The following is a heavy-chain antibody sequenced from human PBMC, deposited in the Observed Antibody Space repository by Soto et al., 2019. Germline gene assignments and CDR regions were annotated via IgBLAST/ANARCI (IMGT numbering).Heavy chain of an antibody. J-gene: IGHJ6*02. CDR2: INAGNGNT. CDR1: GYTFTSYA. Sequence: ASVKVSCKASGYTFTSYAMHWVRQAPGQRLEWMGWINAGNGNTKYSQKFQGRVTITRDTSASTAYMELSSLRSEDTAVYYCARDQGYCSSTSCWNYGMDVWDQGTTVTVSS. V-gene: IGHV1-3*01. D-gene: IGHD2-2*01. CDR3: ARDQGYCSSTSCWNYGMDV.